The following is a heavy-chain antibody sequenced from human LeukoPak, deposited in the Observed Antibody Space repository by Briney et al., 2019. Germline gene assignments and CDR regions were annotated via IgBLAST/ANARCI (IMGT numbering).Heavy chain of an antibody. J-gene: IGHJ5*02. D-gene: IGHD3-3*01. CDR2: INPNSGGT. V-gene: IGHV1-2*02. CDR3: ARESYYDFWSGYYHNWFDP. Sequence: ASVKVSCKASGYTFTSYGISWVRQAPGQGLEWMGWINPNSGGTNYAQKFQGRVTMTRDTSISTAYMELSRLRSDDTAVYYCARESYYDFWSGYYHNWFDPWGQGTLVTVSS. CDR1: GYTFTSYG.